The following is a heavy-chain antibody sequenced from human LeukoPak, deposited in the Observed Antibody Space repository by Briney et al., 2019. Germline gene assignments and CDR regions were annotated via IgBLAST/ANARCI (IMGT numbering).Heavy chain of an antibody. V-gene: IGHV4-61*02. D-gene: IGHD3-10*01. Sequence: KASETLSLTCTVSGGSINSGSYYWTWIRQPAGKGLEWIGRIYTSGSTNYNPSLKSRVTISVDTSKNQFPLKLSSVTAADTAVYYCARLYGSGSSLYFDYWGQGTLVTVSS. J-gene: IGHJ4*02. CDR2: IYTSGST. CDR3: ARLYGSGSSLYFDY. CDR1: GGSINSGSYY.